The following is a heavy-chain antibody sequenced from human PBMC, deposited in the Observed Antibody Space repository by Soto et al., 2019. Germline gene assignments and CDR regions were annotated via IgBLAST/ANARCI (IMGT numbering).Heavy chain of an antibody. Sequence: EVQLVESGGGLVKPGGSLRLSCAASGFTFSDAWMTWVRQAPGKGLEWVGRVKTKTDGGTTEYAAPVKGRFTISRDDSKNTLYLQMNSLKTADTAVYYWTSGRAQLGYWGQGTLVTVSS. CDR3: TSGRAQLGY. CDR2: VKTKTDGGTT. CDR1: GFTFSDAW. V-gene: IGHV3-15*01. D-gene: IGHD6-13*01. J-gene: IGHJ4*02.